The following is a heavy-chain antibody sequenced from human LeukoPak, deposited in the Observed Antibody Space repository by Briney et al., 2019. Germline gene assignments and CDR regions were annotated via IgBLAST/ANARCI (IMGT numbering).Heavy chain of an antibody. CDR3: AKEPDVMVYAIFDY. Sequence: GGSLRLSCAASGFTFSSYGMHWVRQAPGKGLEWVAVVSYDGSNKYYADSVKGRFTISRDNSKNTLYLQMNSLRAEDTAVYYCAKEPDVMVYAIFDYWGQGTLVTVSS. CDR2: VSYDGSNK. J-gene: IGHJ4*02. D-gene: IGHD2-8*01. V-gene: IGHV3-30*18. CDR1: GFTFSSYG.